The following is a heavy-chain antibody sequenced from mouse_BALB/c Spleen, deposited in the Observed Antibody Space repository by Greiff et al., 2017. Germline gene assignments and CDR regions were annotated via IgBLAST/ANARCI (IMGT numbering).Heavy chain of an antibody. CDR3: ARSIPGTYYFDY. CDR1: GFTFSSFG. V-gene: IGHV5-17*02. J-gene: IGHJ2*01. CDR2: ISSGSSTI. D-gene: IGHD4-1*01. Sequence: EVHLVESGGGLVQPGGSRKLSCAASGFTFSSFGMHWVRQAPQKGLEWVAYISSGSSTIYYADTVKGRFTISRDNPKNTLFLQMTSLRSEDTAMYYCARSIPGTYYFDYWGQGTTLTVSS.